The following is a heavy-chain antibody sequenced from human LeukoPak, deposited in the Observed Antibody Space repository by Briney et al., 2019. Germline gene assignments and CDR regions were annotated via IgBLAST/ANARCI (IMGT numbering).Heavy chain of an antibody. CDR1: GYTFTGYY. CDR2: INPNSGGT. V-gene: IGHV1-2*02. Sequence: ASVKVSCKASGYTFTGYYMHWVRQAPGQGLEWMGWINPNSGGTNYEQKFQGRVTMTRDTSISTAYMELSRLRSDDTAVYYCASLPDIAVASYWGQGTLVTVSS. D-gene: IGHD6-19*01. CDR3: ASLPDIAVASY. J-gene: IGHJ4*02.